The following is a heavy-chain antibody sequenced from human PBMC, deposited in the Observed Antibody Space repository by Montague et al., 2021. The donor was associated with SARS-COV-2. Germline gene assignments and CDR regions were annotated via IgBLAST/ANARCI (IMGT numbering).Heavy chain of an antibody. Sequence: TLSLTCTVSGGSISSGGYYWSWIRQHPGKGLEWIGYIYYSGSTCSNPSLQSRVTISVDTSKNQFSLKLSSVTAADTAVYYCARDIGGSTVTTGGFDYWGQGTLVTVSS. CDR1: GGSISSGGYY. J-gene: IGHJ4*02. V-gene: IGHV4-31*03. CDR3: ARDIGGSTVTTGGFDY. D-gene: IGHD4-17*01. CDR2: IYYSGST.